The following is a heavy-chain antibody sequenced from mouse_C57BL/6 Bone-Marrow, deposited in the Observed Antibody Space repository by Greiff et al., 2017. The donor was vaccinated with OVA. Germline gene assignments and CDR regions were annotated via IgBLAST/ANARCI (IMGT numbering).Heavy chain of an antibody. CDR2: ISSGGSYT. D-gene: IGHD2-14*01. CDR1: GFTFSSYG. Sequence: EVQVVESGGDLVKPGGSLKLSCAASGFTFSSYGMSWVRQTPDKRLEWVATISSGGSYTYYPDSVKGRFTISRDNAKNTLYLQMSSLKSEDTAMYYCARQGIIFYAMDYWGQGTSVTVSS. CDR3: ARQGIIFYAMDY. V-gene: IGHV5-6*01. J-gene: IGHJ4*01.